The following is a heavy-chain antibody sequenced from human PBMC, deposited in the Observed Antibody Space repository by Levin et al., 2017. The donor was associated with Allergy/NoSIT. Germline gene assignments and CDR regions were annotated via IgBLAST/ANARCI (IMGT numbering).Heavy chain of an antibody. CDR1: GFTFSSYA. D-gene: IGHD3-10*01. V-gene: IGHV3-23*01. Sequence: PGGSLRLSCAASGFTFSSYAMSWVRQAPGKGLEWVSAISGSGGSTYYADSVKGRFTISRDNSKNTLYLQMNSLRAEDTAVYYCAKVRWFGELFITAYNWFDPWGQGTLVTVSS. CDR3: AKVRWFGELFITAYNWFDP. CDR2: ISGSGGST. J-gene: IGHJ5*02.